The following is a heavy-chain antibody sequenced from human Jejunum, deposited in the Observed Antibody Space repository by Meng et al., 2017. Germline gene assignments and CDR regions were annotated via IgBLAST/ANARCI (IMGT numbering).Heavy chain of an antibody. D-gene: IGHD3-10*01. J-gene: IGHJ4*02. V-gene: IGHV3-23*04. CDR1: GFTLSSYT. CDR2: ITGSGGTT. Sequence: GQLGEVGGGRVQPGGSLRLSGAASGFTLSSYTMNWVRQAPGKGLEWVSAITGSGGTTYYADSVKGRFAISRDNSKNTLYLQMSSLRAEDTAVYYCAKRFYYVSGSIDYWGQGTLVTVSS. CDR3: AKRFYYVSGSIDY.